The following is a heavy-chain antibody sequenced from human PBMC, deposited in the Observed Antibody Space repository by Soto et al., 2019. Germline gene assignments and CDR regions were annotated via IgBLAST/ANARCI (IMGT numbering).Heavy chain of an antibody. J-gene: IGHJ4*02. D-gene: IGHD2-15*01. Sequence: SETLSLTCTVSGGSISSYYWSWIRQPPGKGLEWIGYIYYSGSTNYNPSLKSRVTISVDTSKSQFSLKLSSVTAADTAVYYCAWGRSALGMPYYFYYWGQGTLVPVSS. CDR2: IYYSGST. CDR1: GGSISSYY. CDR3: AWGRSALGMPYYFYY. V-gene: IGHV4-59*01.